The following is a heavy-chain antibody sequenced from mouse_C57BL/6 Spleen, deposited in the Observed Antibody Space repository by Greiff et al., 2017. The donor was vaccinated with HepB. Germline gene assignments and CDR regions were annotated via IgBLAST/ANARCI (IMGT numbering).Heavy chain of an antibody. J-gene: IGHJ2*01. V-gene: IGHV1-4*01. CDR3: ARSTAPFDY. CDR1: GYTFTSYT. Sequence: VKLVESGAELARPGASVKMSCKASGYTFTSYTMHWVKQRPGQGLEWIGYINPSSGYTKYNQKFKDKATLTADKSSSTAYMQLSSLTSEDSAVYYCARSTAPFDYWGQGTTLTVSS. CDR2: INPSSGYT.